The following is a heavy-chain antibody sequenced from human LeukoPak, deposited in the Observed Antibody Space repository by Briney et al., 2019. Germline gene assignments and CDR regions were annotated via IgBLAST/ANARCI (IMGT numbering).Heavy chain of an antibody. CDR2: INHSGST. CDR3: ASRYMTTGI. J-gene: IGHJ4*02. D-gene: IGHD4-17*01. Sequence: NPSETLSLTCAVYGGSSSGYYWSWIRQPPGKGLEWIGEINHSGSTNYNPSLKSRVTISVDTSKNQFSLRLSSVTAADTAVYYCASRYMTTGIWGQGTLVTVSS. V-gene: IGHV4-34*01. CDR1: GGSSSGYY.